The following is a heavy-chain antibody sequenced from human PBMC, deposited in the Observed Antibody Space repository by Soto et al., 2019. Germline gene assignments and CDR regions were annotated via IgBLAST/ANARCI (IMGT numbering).Heavy chain of an antibody. J-gene: IGHJ4*02. Sequence: QITLKASGPTLVKPTQTLTLICTFSGFSLSTNGVGVGWIRQPPGKALEWLALIYWDDDKRYIPSRKTRLSITKDTSKNHVVFTMTNMDPVDTATYYCGHRRDDGYIVYWGQGTLVTVS. CDR3: GHRRDDGYIVY. D-gene: IGHD3-3*01. CDR2: IYWDDDK. CDR1: GFSLSTNGVG. V-gene: IGHV2-5*02.